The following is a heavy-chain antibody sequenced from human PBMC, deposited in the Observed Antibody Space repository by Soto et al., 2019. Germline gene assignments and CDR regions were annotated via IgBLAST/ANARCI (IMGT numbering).Heavy chain of an antibody. CDR3: ARRYKDGRRDCISTSCLFDP. J-gene: IGHJ5*02. V-gene: IGHV3-30-3*01. CDR2: ISYDGSNK. CDR1: GFTFNTYA. D-gene: IGHD2-2*01. Sequence: QVPLVESGGGVVQPGRSLRLSCAASGFTFNTYAMHWVRQAPGKRLEWVAVISYDGSNKYYADSVKGRFTISRDNSKNTLYLQMSSLRTEDTAVYYCARRYKDGRRDCISTSCLFDPWGQGTLVTVSS.